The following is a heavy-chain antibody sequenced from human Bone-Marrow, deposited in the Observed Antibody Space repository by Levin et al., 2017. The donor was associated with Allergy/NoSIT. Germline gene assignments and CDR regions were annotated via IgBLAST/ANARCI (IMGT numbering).Heavy chain of an antibody. CDR1: GGTLINYA. CDR3: ARDRLPSIMGQDHYYFYFGMDV. V-gene: IGHV1-69*06. Sequence: SVKVSCKASGGTLINYAISWVRQAPGQGLEWLGGIIPMVGTPNYAQRFQGRVTITADKSTDTVFMYLSSLKSEDTAVYYCARDRLPSIMGQDHYYFYFGMDVWGQGTTVTVSS. J-gene: IGHJ6*02. CDR2: IIPMVGTP. D-gene: IGHD1-26*01.